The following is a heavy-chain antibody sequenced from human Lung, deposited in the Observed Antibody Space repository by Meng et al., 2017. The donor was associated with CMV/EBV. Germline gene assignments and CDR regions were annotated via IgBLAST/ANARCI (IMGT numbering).Heavy chain of an antibody. CDR3: ARVQFLETANDAFDL. D-gene: IGHD2-21*01. CDR1: GYTFIGYY. V-gene: IGHV1-2*02. Sequence: SVXVSXXASGYTFIGYYMHWVRQAPGQGLEWMGWIHPYTGDTNYAQKFQGRVIMTRDMSINTVYMELSRLRSDDTAVYYCARVQFLETANDAFDLWGQGTMVTVSS. J-gene: IGHJ3*01. CDR2: IHPYTGDT.